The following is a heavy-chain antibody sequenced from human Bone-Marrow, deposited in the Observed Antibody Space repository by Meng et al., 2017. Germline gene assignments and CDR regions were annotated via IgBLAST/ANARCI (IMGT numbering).Heavy chain of an antibody. CDR3: ARERSVIVGRDS. V-gene: IGHV4-38-2*02. CDR1: GYSISTGYY. CDR2: MSLSGST. J-gene: IGHJ4*02. Sequence: SETLSLPCPVSGYSISTGYYWGSVRQPPGEGLESIGIMSLSGSTYYNPSLKSRFTISGDTSKNQFSLRLTSVTAADTAVYYCARERSVIVGRDSWGQGTLVTVSS. D-gene: IGHD1-26*01.